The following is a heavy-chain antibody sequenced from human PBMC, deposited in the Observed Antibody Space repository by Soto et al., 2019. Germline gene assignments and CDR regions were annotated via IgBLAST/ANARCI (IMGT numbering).Heavy chain of an antibody. J-gene: IGHJ4*02. CDR2: IYPGDSDT. CDR1: GYSFTTYW. V-gene: IGHV5-51*01. Sequence: GESLKISCKASGYSFTTYWIGWVRQMPGKGLEWMGIIYPGDSDTRYSPSSQGQVTISADKSISTAYLQWSSLKASDSAMFYCARKDIAGNSVDFWGQGTLVTLSS. D-gene: IGHD6-13*01. CDR3: ARKDIAGNSVDF.